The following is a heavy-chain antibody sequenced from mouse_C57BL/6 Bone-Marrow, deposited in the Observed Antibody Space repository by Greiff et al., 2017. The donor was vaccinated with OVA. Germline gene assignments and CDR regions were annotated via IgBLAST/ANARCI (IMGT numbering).Heavy chain of an antibody. V-gene: IGHV1-54*01. J-gene: IGHJ3*01. Sequence: VKLMESGAELVRPGTSVKVSCKASGYAFTNYLIEWVKQRPGQGLEWIGVINPGGGGTNYNEKMKGKGKLNADKSSSTAYMQLSSLTSEDSAVYCCAKQLRLRVFAYWGKGTLVTVSA. D-gene: IGHD3-2*02. CDR3: AKQLRLRVFAY. CDR1: GYAFTNYL. CDR2: INPGGGGT.